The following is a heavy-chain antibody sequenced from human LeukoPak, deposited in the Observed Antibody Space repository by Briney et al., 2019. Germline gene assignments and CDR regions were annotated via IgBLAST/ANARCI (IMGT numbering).Heavy chain of an antibody. CDR1: GFTFSTYT. V-gene: IGHV3-21*01. Sequence: GGSLRLSCAASGFTFSTYTFHWVRQAPGKGLEWVSSISGTSTYIYYADSVKGRFTITRDNAKNSLYLQMNSLTAEDTAVYYCARDYTYCSGSRCYDRFDYWGQGIRVTVSS. CDR2: ISGTSTYI. CDR3: ARDYTYCSGSRCYDRFDY. D-gene: IGHD2-15*01. J-gene: IGHJ4*02.